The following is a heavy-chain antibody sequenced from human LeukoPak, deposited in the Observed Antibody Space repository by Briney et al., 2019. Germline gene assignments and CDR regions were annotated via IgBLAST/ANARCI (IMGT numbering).Heavy chain of an antibody. J-gene: IGHJ3*02. CDR1: GYTFTSYG. D-gene: IGHD3-22*01. CDR3: ARDTYYYDSSGYYRTSDDAFDI. Sequence: ASVKVSCKASGYTFTSYGVTWVRQAPGQGLEWMGWISAYNGHTNYAQKLQGRVTMTTGTSTSTAYMELRSLRSDDTAVYYCARDTYYYDSSGYYRTSDDAFDIWGQGTMVTVSS. CDR2: ISAYNGHT. V-gene: IGHV1-18*01.